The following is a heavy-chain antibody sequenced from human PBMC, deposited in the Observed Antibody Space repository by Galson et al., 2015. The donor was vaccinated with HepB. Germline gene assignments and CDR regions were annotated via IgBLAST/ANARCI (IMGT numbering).Heavy chain of an antibody. J-gene: IGHJ4*02. V-gene: IGHV3-30*04. CDR2: ISYDGSNK. Sequence: SLRLSCAASGFTFSTSAMSWVRQAPGKGLEWVAVISYDGSNKYYADSVKGRFTISRDNSKNTLYLQMNSLRAEDTAVYYCARGRRRIYDSSGYFDYWGQGTLVTVSS. CDR1: GFTFSTSA. CDR3: ARGRRRIYDSSGYFDY. D-gene: IGHD3-22*01.